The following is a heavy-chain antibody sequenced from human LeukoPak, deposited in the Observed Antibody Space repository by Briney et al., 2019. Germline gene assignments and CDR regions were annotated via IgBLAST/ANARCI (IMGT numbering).Heavy chain of an antibody. V-gene: IGHV1-2*02. CDR3: ARDDSSGYFWLQARTSIYNWFDP. CDR2: INPNSGGT. CDR1: GYTFTGYY. Sequence: GASVKVSCKASGYTFTGYYMHWVRQAPGQGLEWMGWINPNSGGTSYAQKFQGRVTMTRDTSTSTVYMEQSSLRSEDTAVYYCARDDSSGYFWLQARTSIYNWFDPWGQGTLVTVSS. D-gene: IGHD3-22*01. J-gene: IGHJ5*02.